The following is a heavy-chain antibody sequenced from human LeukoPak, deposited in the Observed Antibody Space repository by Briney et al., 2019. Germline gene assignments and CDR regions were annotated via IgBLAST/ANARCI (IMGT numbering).Heavy chain of an antibody. CDR3: ARDLEMATGAFDI. CDR1: GYTFSNYG. J-gene: IGHJ3*02. D-gene: IGHD5-24*01. V-gene: IGHV7-4-1*02. CDR2: INTNTGNP. Sequence: ASVKVSCKASGYTFSNYGISWVRQAPGQGLEWMGWINTNTGNPTYAQGFTGRFVFSLDTSVSTAYLQISSLKAEDTAVYYCARDLEMATGAFDIWGQGTMVTVSS.